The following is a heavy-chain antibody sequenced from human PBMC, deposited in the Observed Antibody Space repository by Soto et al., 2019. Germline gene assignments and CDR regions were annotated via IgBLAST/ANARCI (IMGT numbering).Heavy chain of an antibody. Sequence: QVQLVESGGGVVQPGRSLRLSCAASGFTFTSYAMHWVRQAPGKGLEWVAVISFDGDIQYYADSVKGRFTISRDNSKNTLYLQMNSLRGEDTALYYCATTIATAEDHYYYYCGMDVGSEWTTVTASS. CDR1: GFTFTSYA. D-gene: IGHD2-21*02. CDR2: ISFDGDIQ. CDR3: ATTIATAEDHYYYYCGMDV. J-gene: IGHJ6*04. V-gene: IGHV3-30-3*01.